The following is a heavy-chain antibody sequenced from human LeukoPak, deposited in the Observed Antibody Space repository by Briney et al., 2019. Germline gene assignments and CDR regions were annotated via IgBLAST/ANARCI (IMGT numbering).Heavy chain of an antibody. CDR2: IHYSGST. V-gene: IGHV4-59*01. CDR3: ARGYYDSSGYSNTFDI. J-gene: IGHJ3*02. CDR1: GVSITTSY. D-gene: IGHD3-22*01. Sequence: SETLSLTCSVSGVSITTSYWSWIRQPPGKGLEWIGFIHYSGSTNYNPSLKSRATISADTSNNQFSLKVTSVTAADTAVYYCARGYYDSSGYSNTFDIWGQGTTVTVTS.